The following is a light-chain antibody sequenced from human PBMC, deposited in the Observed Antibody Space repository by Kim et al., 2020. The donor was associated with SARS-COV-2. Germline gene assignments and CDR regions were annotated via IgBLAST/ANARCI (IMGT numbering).Light chain of an antibody. CDR2: DAS. J-gene: IGKJ5*01. CDR3: QQRDNWPPT. V-gene: IGKV3-11*01. Sequence: LAPVQTPTLSCRASQSVSTYIAWYQQRPGQAPRLLISDASNRATGIPARFSGSGSGTDFTLTISTLEPEDFAVYYCQQRDNWPPTFGHGTRLEIK. CDR1: QSVSTY.